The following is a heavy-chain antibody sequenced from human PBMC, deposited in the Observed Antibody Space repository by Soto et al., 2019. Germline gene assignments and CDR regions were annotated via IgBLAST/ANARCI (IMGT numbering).Heavy chain of an antibody. CDR1: GYTFTSYA. V-gene: IGHV1-3*05. CDR2: INAGNGDT. D-gene: IGHD6-19*01. Sequence: QVQLVQSGAEEKKPGASVKVSCKASGYTFTSYALHWVRQAPGQGLEWMGWINAGNGDTKYSQKFQGRVTITRDTAATTADMELSSLRSEDTAVYYCARVPRIAVAGTFDYWGQGTLVAVSS. J-gene: IGHJ4*02. CDR3: ARVPRIAVAGTFDY.